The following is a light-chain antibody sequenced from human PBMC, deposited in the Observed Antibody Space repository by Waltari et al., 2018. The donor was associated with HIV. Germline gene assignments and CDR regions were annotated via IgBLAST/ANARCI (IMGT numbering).Light chain of an antibody. V-gene: IGKV3-11*01. Sequence: EIVLTPSPATLSLSPGERATLSCRASQSVSSYLAWYRQKPGQAPRLLIYDASNRATGIPARFSGSGSGSDFTLTISSLEPEDFAVYYCQQRSNWPRTFGQGTKVEIK. CDR3: QQRSNWPRT. CDR2: DAS. CDR1: QSVSSY. J-gene: IGKJ1*01.